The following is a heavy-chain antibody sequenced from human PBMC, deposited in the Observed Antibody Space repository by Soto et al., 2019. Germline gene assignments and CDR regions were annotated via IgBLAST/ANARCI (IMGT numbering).Heavy chain of an antibody. J-gene: IGHJ4*02. V-gene: IGHV4-4*02. CDR1: GVSISSHYY. CDR3: ARSFGWYASDY. Sequence: QVLLQESGPGLVQPSGTLSLSCVVSGVSISSHYYWGWVRQPPGRGLELLGDISPIGCVNYHPSHKSGVTISIDKTQKQFSRKVNAVTAADTAVYYGARSFGWYASDYWGQGTLVIVSS. CDR2: ISPIGCV. D-gene: IGHD6-19*01.